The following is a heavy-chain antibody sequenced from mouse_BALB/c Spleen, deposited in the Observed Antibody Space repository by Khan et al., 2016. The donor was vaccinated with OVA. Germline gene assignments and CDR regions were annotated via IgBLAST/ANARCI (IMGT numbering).Heavy chain of an antibody. J-gene: IGHJ3*01. CDR1: GYTFTTYT. CDR3: TRDGVYYRSDGWFAY. CDR2: INPNNVYT. Sequence: QVQLQQSGAELARPGASVKMSCKASGYTFTTYTIHWIKQRPGQGLEWIGFINPNNVYTNYNQKFKDKATLTADKSSTTAYMQLNSLTSDDSAVYYCTRDGVYYRSDGWFAYWGQGTLVTVSA. V-gene: IGHV1-4*01. D-gene: IGHD2-14*01.